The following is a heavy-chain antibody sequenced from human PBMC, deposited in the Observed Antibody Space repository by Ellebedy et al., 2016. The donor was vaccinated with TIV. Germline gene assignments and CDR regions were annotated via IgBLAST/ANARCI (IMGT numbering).Heavy chain of an antibody. Sequence: SETLSLTCSVSTGSISRNYWSWIRQPPGKGLEWIGYIYYSGSTNYNPSLKSRVTISVDTSKNQFSLKLSSVTAADTAVYYCARDRTGSYRGVDAFDIWGQGTMVTVSS. J-gene: IGHJ3*02. CDR1: TGSISRNY. CDR3: ARDRTGSYRGVDAFDI. V-gene: IGHV4-59*01. D-gene: IGHD3/OR15-3a*01. CDR2: IYYSGST.